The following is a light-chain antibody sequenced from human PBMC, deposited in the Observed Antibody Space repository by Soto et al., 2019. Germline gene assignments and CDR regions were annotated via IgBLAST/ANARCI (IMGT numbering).Light chain of an antibody. CDR2: DAS. CDR3: QQRSNWRVT. Sequence: EIVLTQSPATLYFSPGERATLSCRASQSVSSYLAWYQQKPGQAPRLLIYDASNRATGIPARFSGSGSGTDFTLTISSLEPEDFEVYYCQQRSNWRVTFGPGTKVDIK. CDR1: QSVSSY. V-gene: IGKV3-11*01. J-gene: IGKJ3*01.